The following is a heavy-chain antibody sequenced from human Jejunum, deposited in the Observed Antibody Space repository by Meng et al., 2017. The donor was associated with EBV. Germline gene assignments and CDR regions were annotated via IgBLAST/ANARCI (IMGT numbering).Heavy chain of an antibody. V-gene: IGHV4-30-4*01. CDR3: TTERPGAGYFDP. CDR1: DVSVNSDGYY. CDR2: MSYSGSA. J-gene: IGHJ5*02. D-gene: IGHD5-24*01. Sequence: QLQEWGPGLVKPSQTLSLTRGVSDVSVNSDGYYWSWIRQPPGKGLEWIGYMSYSGSANYNPSLDGRITISLDRSKNQFSLKLTSVTAADTAIYFCTTERPGAGYFDPWGRGTLVTVSS.